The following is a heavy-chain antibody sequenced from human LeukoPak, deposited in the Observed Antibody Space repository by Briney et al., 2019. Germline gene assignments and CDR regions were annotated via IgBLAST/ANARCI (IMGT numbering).Heavy chain of an antibody. Sequence: GGCLGLSRGASGFTHRIVCAKWVRGPPARGLEGVGGIKSNTDGGTTDYDAPVKGRFTISRDDSKNTLFLQMNSLKTEDTAVYYCTPDLYSKYKGYFDYWGQGTLVTVSS. CDR2: IKSNTDGGTT. D-gene: IGHD4-11*01. V-gene: IGHV3-15*01. CDR1: GFTHRIVC. J-gene: IGHJ4*02. CDR3: TPDLYSKYKGYFDY.